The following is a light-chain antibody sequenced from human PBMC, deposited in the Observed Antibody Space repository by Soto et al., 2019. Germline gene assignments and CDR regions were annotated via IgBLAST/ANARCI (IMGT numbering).Light chain of an antibody. CDR1: QSVSSY. J-gene: IGKJ3*01. CDR2: DAS. V-gene: IGKV3-11*01. CDR3: QQRSNWPPIFT. Sequence: EIVLTQSPATLSLSPGERATLSCRASQSVSSYLAWYQQKPGQAPRLLIYDASHRATGIPARFSGSGPGTDFTLTISSLEPEDFAVYYCQQRSNWPPIFTFGPGTKVDIK.